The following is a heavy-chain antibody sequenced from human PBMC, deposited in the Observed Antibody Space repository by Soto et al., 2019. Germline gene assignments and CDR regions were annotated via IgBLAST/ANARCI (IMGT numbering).Heavy chain of an antibody. V-gene: IGHV4-34*01. CDR2: INHSGST. Sequence: QVQLQQWGAGLLKPSETLSLTCAVYGGSFSGYYWSWIRQPPGKGLEWIGEINHSGSTNYNPSLKSRVTISVDTSKNQFSLKLSSVTAADTAVYYCARRITIFGVCLGPSDYWGQGTLVTVSS. CDR3: ARRITIFGVCLGPSDY. J-gene: IGHJ4*02. CDR1: GGSFSGYY. D-gene: IGHD3-3*01.